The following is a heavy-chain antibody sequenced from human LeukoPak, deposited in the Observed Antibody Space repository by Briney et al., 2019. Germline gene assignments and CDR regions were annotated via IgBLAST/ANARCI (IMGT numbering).Heavy chain of an antibody. Sequence: SETLSLTCTVSGGSISSYYWSWIRQPPGKGLEWIGYIYYSGSTNYNPSLKSRVTISVDTSKNQFSLKLSSVTAADTAVYYCARDQDYGDYVYAFDIWGQGTMVTVSS. D-gene: IGHD4-17*01. CDR3: ARDQDYGDYVYAFDI. CDR1: GGSISSYY. J-gene: IGHJ3*02. V-gene: IGHV4-59*01. CDR2: IYYSGST.